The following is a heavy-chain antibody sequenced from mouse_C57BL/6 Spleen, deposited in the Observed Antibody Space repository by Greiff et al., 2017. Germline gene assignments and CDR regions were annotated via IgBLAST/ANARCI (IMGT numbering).Heavy chain of an antibody. J-gene: IGHJ2*01. D-gene: IGHD1-1*01. CDR2: IHPSDSDT. CDR1: GYTFTSYW. Sequence: VKLMESGAELVKPGASVKVSCKASGYTFTSYWMHWVKQRPGQGLEWIGRIHPSDSDTKYNQKFKGKATLTVDKSSSTAYMQLSSLTSEDSAVYYCANYYYGSSVYFDYWGQGTTLTVSS. CDR3: ANYYYGSSVYFDY. V-gene: IGHV1-74*01.